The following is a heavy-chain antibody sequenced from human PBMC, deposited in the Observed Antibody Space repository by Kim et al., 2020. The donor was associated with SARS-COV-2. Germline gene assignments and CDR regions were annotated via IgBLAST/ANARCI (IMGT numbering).Heavy chain of an antibody. CDR3: ATQPAYSGLNWFDP. J-gene: IGHJ5*02. V-gene: IGHV5-10-1*01. D-gene: IGHD1-26*01. Sequence: SPSFQGNVTISADKSISTAYLQWSSLKASDTAMYYCATQPAYSGLNWFDPWGQGTLVTVSS.